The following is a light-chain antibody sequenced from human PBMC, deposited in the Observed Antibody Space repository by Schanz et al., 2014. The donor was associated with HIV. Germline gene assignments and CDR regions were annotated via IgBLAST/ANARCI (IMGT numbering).Light chain of an antibody. CDR1: QSVGNS. V-gene: IGKV3-20*01. Sequence: EVVMTQSPATLSVTPGERATLSCRASQSVGNSLAWYQQKSGQAPRLLIFGASKRATGIPDRFSGSGSGTDFTLTISRLEPEDFAVYYCQHYGSSFGPGTKVDIK. CDR3: QHYGSS. J-gene: IGKJ3*01. CDR2: GAS.